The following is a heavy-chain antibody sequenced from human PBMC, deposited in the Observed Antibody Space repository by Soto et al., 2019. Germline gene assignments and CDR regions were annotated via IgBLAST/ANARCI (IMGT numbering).Heavy chain of an antibody. V-gene: IGHV1-69*13. D-gene: IGHD6-6*01. J-gene: IGHJ4*02. Sequence: SSVKVSCKASGGTFGSNAISWVRQAPGQGLEWMGGVIPMFDIVHFAQKFQGRVTITADEFTSTAYMERSSLRSEDTAVYYCAREAGHEYFDYWGQGSPV. CDR3: AREAGHEYFDY. CDR1: GGTFGSNA. CDR2: VIPMFDIV.